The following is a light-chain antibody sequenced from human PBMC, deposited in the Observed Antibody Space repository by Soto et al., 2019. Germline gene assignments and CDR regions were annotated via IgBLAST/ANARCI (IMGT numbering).Light chain of an antibody. CDR3: SSHAGSKRV. J-gene: IGLJ1*01. CDR2: EVG. CDR1: SSQVTTDNY. Sequence: QCALTQPHSPAEPPEQLVHISGTGTSSQVTTDNYVSWYQQHPGPARTLMIYEVGRRPSGVPDRFSGSKSGNTASLTVSGLQAEDEGDYYCSSHAGSKRVFGTGTKVTVL. V-gene: IGLV2-8*01.